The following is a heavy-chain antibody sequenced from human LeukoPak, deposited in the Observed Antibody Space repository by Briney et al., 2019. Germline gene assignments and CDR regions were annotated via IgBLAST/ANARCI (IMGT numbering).Heavy chain of an antibody. D-gene: IGHD2-8*01. J-gene: IGHJ3*02. CDR1: GDSLSSGGYY. CDR3: ARASPMLDAFDI. V-gene: IGHV4-61*08. CDR2: IYYGGNT. Sequence: SETLSLTCTVSGDSLSSGGYYWSWIRQPPGKGLEWIGYIYYGGNTNLNPSLKSRVTISVDTSKNQFSLKMSSVTAADTAVYYCARASPMLDAFDIWGQGTMVTVS.